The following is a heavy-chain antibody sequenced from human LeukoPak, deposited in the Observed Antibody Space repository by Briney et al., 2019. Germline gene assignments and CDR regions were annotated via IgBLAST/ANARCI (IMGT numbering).Heavy chain of an antibody. D-gene: IGHD2-2*01. V-gene: IGHV5-51*01. Sequence: GESLKISCKGSGYRFTSYWIGWVRQMPGKGLEWMEIIYPGDSDTRYSPSFQGQVTISADKSISTAYLQWSSLKASDTAMYYCASSIPAAGNWFDPWGQGTLVTVSS. CDR3: ASSIPAAGNWFDP. CDR1: GYRFTSYW. J-gene: IGHJ5*02. CDR2: IYPGDSDT.